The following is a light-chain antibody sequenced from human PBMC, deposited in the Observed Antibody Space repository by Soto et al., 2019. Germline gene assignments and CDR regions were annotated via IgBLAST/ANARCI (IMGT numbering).Light chain of an antibody. Sequence: EIVMTQSPSTLSVSPGARATLSCRASESVRSKIAWFQQRPGQSPRLLIYGVSTRARGIPARFSGSGSGTEFTLTISSLQSEDFAVYFCQQYANWWTFGQGTKVDIK. V-gene: IGKV3-15*01. CDR1: ESVRSK. CDR2: GVS. J-gene: IGKJ1*01. CDR3: QQYANWWT.